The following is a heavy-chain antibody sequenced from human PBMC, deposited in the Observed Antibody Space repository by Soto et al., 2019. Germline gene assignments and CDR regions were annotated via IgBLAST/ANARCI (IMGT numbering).Heavy chain of an antibody. CDR1: GFSFSNHG. CDR2: ISYDGNVK. D-gene: IGHD3-10*01. J-gene: IGHJ6*02. CDR3: AKDLKVSGGFHGSLNYYYGMDV. Sequence: GGSLRLSCAASGFSFSNHGMQWVRQAPGKGLEWVAVISYDGNVKYYTDSVKGRFTISKDNSQSTLFLQMDSLRPEDAAVYYCAKDLKVSGGFHGSLNYYYGMDVWGQGTTVTVSS. V-gene: IGHV3-30*18.